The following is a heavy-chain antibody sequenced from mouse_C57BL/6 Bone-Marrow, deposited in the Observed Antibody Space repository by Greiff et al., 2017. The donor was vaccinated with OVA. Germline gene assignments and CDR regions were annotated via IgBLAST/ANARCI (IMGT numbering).Heavy chain of an antibody. CDR3: ARSFYGSSLAWFAY. Sequence: LVESGAELARPGASVKLSCKASGYTFTSYGISWVKQRTGPGLEWIGEIYPRRGNTYYNEKFKGKATLTADKSSSTAYMELRSLTSEDSAVYFGARSFYGSSLAWFAYWGQGTLVTVSA. CDR2: IYPRRGNT. D-gene: IGHD1-1*01. J-gene: IGHJ3*01. CDR1: GYTFTSYG. V-gene: IGHV1-81*01.